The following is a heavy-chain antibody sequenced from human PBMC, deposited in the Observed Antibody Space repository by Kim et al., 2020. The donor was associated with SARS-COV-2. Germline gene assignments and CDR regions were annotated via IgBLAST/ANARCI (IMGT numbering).Heavy chain of an antibody. CDR1: GYSFTSYW. CDR2: IYPGDSDT. CDR3: ARLLFNYYGSGSYYYYGMDV. D-gene: IGHD3-10*01. V-gene: IGHV5-51*01. Sequence: GESLKISCKGSGYSFTSYWIGWVRQMPGKGLEWMGIIYPGDSDTRYSPSFQGQVTISADKSISTSYLQWSSLKASDTAMYYCARLLFNYYGSGSYYYYGMDVWGQGTTVTVSS. J-gene: IGHJ6*01.